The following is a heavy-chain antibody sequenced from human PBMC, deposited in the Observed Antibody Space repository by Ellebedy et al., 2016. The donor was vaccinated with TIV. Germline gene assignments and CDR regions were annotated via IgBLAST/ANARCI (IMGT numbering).Heavy chain of an antibody. CDR2: ISGSGGST. J-gene: IGHJ6*02. CDR1: GFTFSSYA. D-gene: IGHD6-19*01. V-gene: IGHV3-23*01. CDR3: AKERSSWLVSYYYGVDV. Sequence: GGSLRLXXAASGFTFSSYAMSWVRQAPGKGLEWVSVISGSGGSTHYADSVRGRFTISRDNSKKTLYLQMNSLRVEDTAVYYCAKERSSWLVSYYYGVDVWGQGTTVTVS.